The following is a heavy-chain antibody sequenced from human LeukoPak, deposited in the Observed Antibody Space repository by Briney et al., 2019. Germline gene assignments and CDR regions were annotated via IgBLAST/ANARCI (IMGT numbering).Heavy chain of an antibody. J-gene: IGHJ5*02. Sequence: SETLFLTCTASCGSISSYYWRWIRQPPREGLEWIGYIYCSGSTNYNPSLKSRVTISVDTSKNQFSLKLSTVTAADTAVYYCARTVGITMVRGVIWWFDPWGQGTLVTVSS. CDR2: IYCSGST. V-gene: IGHV4-59*01. D-gene: IGHD3-10*01. CDR3: ARTVGITMVRGVIWWFDP. CDR1: CGSISSYY.